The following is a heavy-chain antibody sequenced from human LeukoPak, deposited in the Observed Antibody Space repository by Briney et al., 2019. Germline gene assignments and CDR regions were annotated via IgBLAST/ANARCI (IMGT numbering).Heavy chain of an antibody. Sequence: GSVQVSCKASGYTFTSCVINWVRQATGQGLEWMGWMNPNSGNTGYAQKFQGRVTMTRNTSISTAYMELSSLRSEDTAVYYCARGITLLNAFDYWGQGTLVTVSS. V-gene: IGHV1-8*01. CDR1: GYTFTSCV. J-gene: IGHJ4*02. CDR3: ARGITLLNAFDY. CDR2: MNPNSGNT. D-gene: IGHD1-20*01.